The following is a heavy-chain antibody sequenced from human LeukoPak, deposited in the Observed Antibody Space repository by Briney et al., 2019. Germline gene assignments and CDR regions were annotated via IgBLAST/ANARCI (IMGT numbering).Heavy chain of an antibody. V-gene: IGHV3-21*01. CDR2: ISSSSSYI. D-gene: IGHD3-16*02. Sequence: GGSLRLSCAASGFTFSSYSMNWVRQAPGKGLEWVSSISSSSSYIYHADSVKGRFTISRDNAKNSLYLQMNSLRAEDTAVYYCARDFQEIYDYVWGSYRNAFDIWGQGTMVTVSS. CDR3: ARDFQEIYDYVWGSYRNAFDI. J-gene: IGHJ3*02. CDR1: GFTFSSYS.